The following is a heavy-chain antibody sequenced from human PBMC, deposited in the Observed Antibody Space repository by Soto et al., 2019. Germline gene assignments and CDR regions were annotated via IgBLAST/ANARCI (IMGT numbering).Heavy chain of an antibody. J-gene: IGHJ4*02. CDR3: ARGVTAGVDY. V-gene: IGHV1-8*01. Sequence: ASVKVSCKASGYSFTGLDIDWVRQTTGQGLEWMGWMEPSSGRTGYAQKFQGRVTMTRDTSINTAYMELSSLTSDDTAFYYCARGVTAGVDYWGQGTLVTVSS. D-gene: IGHD1-26*01. CDR2: MEPSSGRT. CDR1: GYSFTGLD.